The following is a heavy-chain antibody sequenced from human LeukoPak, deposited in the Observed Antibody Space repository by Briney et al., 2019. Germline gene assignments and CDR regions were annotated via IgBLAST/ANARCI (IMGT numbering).Heavy chain of an antibody. CDR3: ARVLGYYDSSGYYYHYYFDY. V-gene: IGHV3-7*04. D-gene: IGHD3-22*01. CDR2: IKQDGSEK. CDR1: GFTFSSYW. J-gene: IGHJ4*02. Sequence: GGSLRLSCAASGFTFSSYWMSWVRQAPGKGLEWVANIKQDGSEKYYVHSVKGRFTISRDNAKNSLYLQMNSLRAEDTAVYYCARVLGYYDSSGYYYHYYFDYWGQGTLVTVSS.